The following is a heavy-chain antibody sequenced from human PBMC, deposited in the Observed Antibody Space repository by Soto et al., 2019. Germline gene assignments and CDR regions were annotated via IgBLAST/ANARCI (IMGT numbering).Heavy chain of an antibody. CDR3: AREEGGGYDHRWFDP. J-gene: IGHJ5*02. Sequence: QVQLQESGLGLVKPSQTLSLTCTVSGGSISSSGYYWSWIRQHPGKGLEWIGYIYDSGSTYYNPSLKSRVTISVDTSKNQFSLKLSSVTAADTAVYYCAREEGGGYDHRWFDPWGQGTLVTVSS. D-gene: IGHD5-12*01. CDR2: IYDSGST. V-gene: IGHV4-31*03. CDR1: GGSISSSGYY.